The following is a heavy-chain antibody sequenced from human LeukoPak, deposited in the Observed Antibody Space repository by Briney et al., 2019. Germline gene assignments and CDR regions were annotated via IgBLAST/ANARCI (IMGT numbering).Heavy chain of an antibody. V-gene: IGHV3-53*01. CDR2: IYSGGST. CDR3: AKDWARGSLQPRAVAGAFDY. Sequence: PGGSLRLSCAAYGLTVSSNYMSWVRQAPGKGLEWVSVIYSGGSTYYADSVKGRFTISRDNSKNTLYLQMNSLRAEDTAVYYCAKDWARGSLQPRAVAGAFDYWGQGTLVTVSS. D-gene: IGHD6-19*01. CDR1: GLTVSSNY. J-gene: IGHJ4*02.